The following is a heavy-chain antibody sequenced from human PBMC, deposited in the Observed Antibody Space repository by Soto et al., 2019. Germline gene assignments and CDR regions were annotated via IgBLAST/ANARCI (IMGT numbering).Heavy chain of an antibody. CDR3: ARDWDSSGLFDP. CDR2: ISYSGST. J-gene: IGHJ5*02. D-gene: IGHD3-10*01. Sequence: SETLSLTCSVSGASITTYYWSWIRQPPGKGLEWIGSISYSGSTKYNPSLESRVMISLDTSKNQFSLRLTSVTAADTALYYCARDWDSSGLFDPWRQGALVTVSS. V-gene: IGHV4-59*01. CDR1: GASITTYY.